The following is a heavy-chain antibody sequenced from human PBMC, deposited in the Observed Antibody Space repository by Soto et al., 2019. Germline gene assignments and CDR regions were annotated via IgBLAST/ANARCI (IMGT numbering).Heavy chain of an antibody. Sequence: GPEVKKPGSSVKVSCKSSGGTFTTYTFSWVRQAPGQGLEWMAGIIPIFGASKSAQKYQDRVAITTDESTRTIYMELSSLRSDDTAVYYCARDGDGNSLAYWGQGTLVTVSS. D-gene: IGHD7-27*01. CDR1: GGTFTTYT. V-gene: IGHV1-69*05. CDR3: ARDGDGNSLAY. J-gene: IGHJ4*02. CDR2: IIPIFGAS.